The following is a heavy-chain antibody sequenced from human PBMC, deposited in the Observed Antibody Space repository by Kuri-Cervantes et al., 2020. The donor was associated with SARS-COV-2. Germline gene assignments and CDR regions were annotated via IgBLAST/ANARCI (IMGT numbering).Heavy chain of an antibody. J-gene: IGHJ4*02. Sequence: ASVKVSCKASGCTFTSYGISWVRQAPGQGLEWMGWISAYNGNTNYAQKLQGRVTMTTDTSTSTAYMELRSLRSDDTAVYYCASQDSYGYPVDYWGQGTLVTVSS. CDR2: ISAYNGNT. D-gene: IGHD5-18*01. V-gene: IGHV1-18*01. CDR1: GCTFTSYG. CDR3: ASQDSYGYPVDY.